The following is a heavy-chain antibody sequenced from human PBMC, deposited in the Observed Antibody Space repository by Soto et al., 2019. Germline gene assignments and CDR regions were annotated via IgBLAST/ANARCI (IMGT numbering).Heavy chain of an antibody. CDR1: GFTFSSYG. Sequence: QVQLVESGGGVVQPGRSLRLSCAASGFTFSSYGMHWVRQAPGKWLEWVAVISYDGSNKYHVDSVNGRFTICRDNSKNTLYQQMNIRRAEDTAVYYCAKEDGSSTSYLYRYYYYMDVWGKGTTVTVS. CDR2: ISYDGSNK. CDR3: AKEDGSSTSYLYRYYYYMDV. J-gene: IGHJ6*03. V-gene: IGHV3-30*18. D-gene: IGHD2-2*01.